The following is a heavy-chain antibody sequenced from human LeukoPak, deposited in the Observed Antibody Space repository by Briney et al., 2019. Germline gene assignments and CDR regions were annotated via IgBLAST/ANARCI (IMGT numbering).Heavy chain of an antibody. CDR1: GGSITSYY. Sequence: KTSETLSLTCTVSGGSITSYYWSWIRQPPGKGLEWIGEINHSGSTNYNPSLKSRVTISVDTSKNQFSLKLSSVTAADTAVYYCARGGIAAAGTGFNYWGQGTLVTVSS. J-gene: IGHJ4*02. CDR3: ARGGIAAAGTGFNY. D-gene: IGHD6-13*01. V-gene: IGHV4-34*01. CDR2: INHSGST.